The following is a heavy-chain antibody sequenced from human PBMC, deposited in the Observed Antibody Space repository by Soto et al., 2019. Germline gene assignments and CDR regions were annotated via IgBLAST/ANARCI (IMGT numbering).Heavy chain of an antibody. J-gene: IGHJ4*02. CDR1: GGTFSSYR. Sequence: QVQLVQSGAEVKKTGSSVRVSCKASGGTFSSYRLNWLRQAPGHGLEWVGGIVPIRRAAEYAQGFQGRVTITADEPTRTSYMGLRSLKSQDTAVYYCVRDSGAKLSSSWGQGTLVTVSS. D-gene: IGHD6-13*01. CDR2: IVPIRRAA. CDR3: VRDSGAKLSSS. V-gene: IGHV1-69*01.